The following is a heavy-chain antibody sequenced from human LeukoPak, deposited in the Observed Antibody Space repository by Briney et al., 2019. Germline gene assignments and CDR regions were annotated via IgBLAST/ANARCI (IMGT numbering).Heavy chain of an antibody. J-gene: IGHJ6*03. V-gene: IGHV1-46*01. Sequence: GASVKVSCKASGYTFTSYYMHWVRQAPGQGPEWMGIINPSGGSTSYAQKFQGRVTMTRDTSTSTVYMELSSLRSEDTAVYYRAREPDYGGNSYYYYYMDVWGKGTTVTISS. CDR3: AREPDYGGNSYYYYYMDV. D-gene: IGHD4-23*01. CDR1: GYTFTSYY. CDR2: INPSGGST.